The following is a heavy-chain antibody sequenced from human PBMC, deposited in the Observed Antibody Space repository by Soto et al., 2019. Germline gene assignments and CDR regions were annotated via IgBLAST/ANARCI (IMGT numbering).Heavy chain of an antibody. CDR3: AASIFYYGMDV. CDR2: IYPGDSGT. CDR1: GYSFTIYW. V-gene: IGHV5-51*01. Sequence: GESLKISCKCSGYSFTIYWIGWVRQMPGKGLEWMGIIYPGDSGTKYNPSFQGQVTISADKSITTTYLQWSSLKASDTAIYYCAASIFYYGMDVWGQGTTVTVSS. J-gene: IGHJ6*02.